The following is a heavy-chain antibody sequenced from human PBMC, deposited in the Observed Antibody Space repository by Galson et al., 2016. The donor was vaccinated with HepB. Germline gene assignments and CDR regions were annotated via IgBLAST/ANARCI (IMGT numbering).Heavy chain of an antibody. CDR1: GGTFSSNA. Sequence: SVKVSCKASGGTFSSNAINWVRQAPGQGLEWMGRITPIFGTAKYAQKFQGRVTITADESTTTAYMALSSLRSEDTAVYYCASTPEDRAGLYKNYFYYAMDVWGQGTTVTVSS. J-gene: IGHJ6*02. D-gene: IGHD1-14*01. CDR3: ASTPEDRAGLYKNYFYYAMDV. CDR2: ITPIFGTA. V-gene: IGHV1-69*13.